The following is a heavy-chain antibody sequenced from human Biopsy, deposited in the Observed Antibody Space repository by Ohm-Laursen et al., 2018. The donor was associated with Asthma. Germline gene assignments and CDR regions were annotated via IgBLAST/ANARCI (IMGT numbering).Heavy chain of an antibody. CDR3: ARAVDYSHYYGIDV. D-gene: IGHD3-10*01. CDR1: GYTFNSAG. CDR2: ISVYNGNT. Sequence: GATVNISCKASGYTFNSAGITWVRQAPGQGLEWMGWISVYNGNTKVAQKLQDRVTMITDTSTNPAYMKLRSLRSDDTAVYFCARAVDYSHYYGIDVWGQGTTVTVS. J-gene: IGHJ6*02. V-gene: IGHV1-18*01.